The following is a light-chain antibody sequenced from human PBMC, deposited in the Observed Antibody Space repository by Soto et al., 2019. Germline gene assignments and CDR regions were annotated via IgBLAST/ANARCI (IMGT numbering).Light chain of an antibody. CDR1: RSLVHSDGNSY. CDR2: QVS. J-gene: IGKJ2*01. CDR3: LQATHWPHT. V-gene: IGKV2-30*02. Sequence: DVVLTQSPLSLSVTLGQPASISCGSSRSLVHSDGNSYLIWFQQRLGQSPRRLIYQVSNRDSGVPDRFSGSGSVSDFTLKISRVEAEDVGVYYCLQATHWPHTFGQGTKVDIK.